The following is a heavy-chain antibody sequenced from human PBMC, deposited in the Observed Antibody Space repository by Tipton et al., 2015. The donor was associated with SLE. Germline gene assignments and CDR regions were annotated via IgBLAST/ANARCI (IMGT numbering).Heavy chain of an antibody. Sequence: GLVKPSETLSLTCSISDDSILTHYWSWIRQSPGKGLEWIGYTFYRGKTDYNPAMKSRVTISLDTSTEQFSLKLTSVTAADTALYFCARHWGAARSPWFYFYGFDVWGQGTTVTVAS. CDR3: ARHWGAARSPWFYFYGFDV. V-gene: IGHV4-59*08. CDR2: TFYRGKT. D-gene: IGHD6-6*01. CDR1: DDSILTHY. J-gene: IGHJ6*02.